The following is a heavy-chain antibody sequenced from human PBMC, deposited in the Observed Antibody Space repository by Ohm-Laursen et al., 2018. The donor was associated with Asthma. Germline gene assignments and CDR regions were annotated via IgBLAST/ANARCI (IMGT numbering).Heavy chain of an antibody. V-gene: IGHV4-59*01. CDR3: ASGYSSGLFGAFDI. CDR1: GGSISVFN. CDR2: VFDSGST. Sequence: GTLSLTCTVSGGSISVFNWSWIRQPPGKGLEWIGYVFDSGSTHYNPSLKSRVTMSLDMSKNQFSLKLSSVTAADTAVYYCASGYSSGLFGAFDIWGQGTMVTVSS. J-gene: IGHJ3*02. D-gene: IGHD6-19*01.